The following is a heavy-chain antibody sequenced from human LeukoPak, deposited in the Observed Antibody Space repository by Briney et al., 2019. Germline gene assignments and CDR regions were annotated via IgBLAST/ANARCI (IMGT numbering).Heavy chain of an antibody. D-gene: IGHD3-3*01. CDR1: GFTFSSYA. CDR2: ISSNGGST. J-gene: IGHJ5*02. CDR3: ARGTYDFWSGYNWFDP. Sequence: GGSLRLSCAASGFTFSSYAMHWVRQAPGKGLEYVSAISSNGGSTYYANSVKGRFTISRDNSKNTLYLQMGSLRAEDMAVYYCARGTYDFWSGYNWFDPWGQGTLVTASS. V-gene: IGHV3-64*01.